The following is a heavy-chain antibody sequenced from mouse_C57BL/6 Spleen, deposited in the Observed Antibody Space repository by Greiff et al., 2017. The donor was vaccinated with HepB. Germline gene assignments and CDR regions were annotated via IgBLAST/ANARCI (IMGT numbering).Heavy chain of an antibody. J-gene: IGHJ3*01. CDR1: GYTFTDYY. D-gene: IGHD1-1*01. Sequence: VQLQQSGPELVKPGASVKISCKASGYTFTDYYMNWVKQSHGKSLEWIGDINPNNGGTSYNQKFKGKATLTVDKSSSTAYMELRSLTSEDSAVYYCARRSYGSSYSAWFAYWGQGTLVTVSA. CDR3: ARRSYGSSYSAWFAY. CDR2: INPNNGGT. V-gene: IGHV1-26*01.